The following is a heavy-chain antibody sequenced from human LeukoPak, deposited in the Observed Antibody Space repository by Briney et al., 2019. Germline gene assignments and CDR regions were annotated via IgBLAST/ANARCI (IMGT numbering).Heavy chain of an antibody. Sequence: SETLSLTCTVSGGSISSGGYYWSWIRQHPGKGLEWIGSIYYSGSTNYNPSLQGRVTISLGTSRNQFSLKLSSVTAADTAVYYCAVYCSGGSCYVAFDIWGQGTMVTVSS. J-gene: IGHJ3*02. CDR2: IYYSGST. CDR1: GGSISSGGYY. V-gene: IGHV4-31*03. CDR3: AVYCSGGSCYVAFDI. D-gene: IGHD2-15*01.